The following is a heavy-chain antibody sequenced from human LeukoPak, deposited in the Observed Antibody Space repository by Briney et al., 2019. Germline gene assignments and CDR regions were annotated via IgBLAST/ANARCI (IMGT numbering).Heavy chain of an antibody. Sequence: SETLSLTCAVYGGSFSGYYWSWIRQPPGKGLEWIGEINHSGSTNYNPSLKSRVTISVDTSKNQFSLKLSSVTAADTAVYYCARGPLGIAASPFNYWGQGTLVTVSS. J-gene: IGHJ4*02. CDR3: ARGPLGIAASPFNY. D-gene: IGHD6-6*01. CDR1: GGSFSGYY. CDR2: INHSGST. V-gene: IGHV4-34*01.